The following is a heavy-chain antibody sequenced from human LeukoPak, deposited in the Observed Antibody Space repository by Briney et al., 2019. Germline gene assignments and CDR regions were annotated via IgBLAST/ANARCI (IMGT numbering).Heavy chain of an antibody. CDR3: ARDRAESNWTNHTLFDS. CDR1: GSTFRDHW. Sequence: PGGSLRLSCEASGSTFRDHWMHWVRQVPGKGLVWVSRINGYETSTAYADSVKGRFTISRDNARNTLYLQMNSLRVEDTAIYYCARDRAESNWTNHTLFDSWGQGTPVTVSS. D-gene: IGHD1/OR15-1a*01. CDR2: INGYETST. J-gene: IGHJ4*02. V-gene: IGHV3-74*01.